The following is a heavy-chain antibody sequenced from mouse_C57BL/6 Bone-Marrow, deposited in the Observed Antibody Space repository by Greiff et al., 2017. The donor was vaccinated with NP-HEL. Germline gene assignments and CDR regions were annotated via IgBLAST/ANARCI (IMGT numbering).Heavy chain of an antibody. Sequence: EVKLVESGPGLVKPSQSLSLTCSVTGYSITSGYYWNWIRQFPGNKLEWMGYISYDGSNNYNPSLKNRISITRDTSKNQFFLKLNSVTTEDTATYYCARANWVLYWYFDVWGTGTTVTVSS. J-gene: IGHJ1*03. CDR1: GYSITSGYY. CDR3: ARANWVLYWYFDV. V-gene: IGHV3-6*01. D-gene: IGHD4-1*01. CDR2: ISYDGSN.